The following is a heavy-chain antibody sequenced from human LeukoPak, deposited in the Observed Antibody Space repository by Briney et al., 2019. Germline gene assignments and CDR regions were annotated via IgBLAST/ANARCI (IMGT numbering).Heavy chain of an antibody. CDR1: GFTFSSYW. J-gene: IGHJ4*02. CDR3: ARESDCTTTSCSSVDY. Sequence: GGSLRLSCAASGFTFSSYWMHWVRQAPGKGLVWVSRINKDGSSTTYADSVKGRFTISRDNAKNTLYLQMKSLRAEDTAVYYCARESDCTTTSCSSVDYWGQGTLVTVSS. CDR2: INKDGSST. D-gene: IGHD2-2*01. V-gene: IGHV3-74*01.